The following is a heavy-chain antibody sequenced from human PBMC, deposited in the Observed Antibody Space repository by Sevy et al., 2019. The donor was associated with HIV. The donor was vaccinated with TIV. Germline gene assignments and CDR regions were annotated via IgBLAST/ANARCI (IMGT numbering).Heavy chain of an antibody. CDR1: GFTFSSYA. Sequence: GGSLRLSCAASGFTFSSYAMNWVRQAPGKGLEWVSGISGSGGSGDKTNYADSVKGRFTISRDDSKNSLYLQLNSLRAEDTAIYYSASKYDSSGYFDYWGQGTLVTVSS. D-gene: IGHD3-22*01. V-gene: IGHV3-23*01. CDR2: ISGSGGSGDKT. J-gene: IGHJ4*02. CDR3: ASKYDSSGYFDY.